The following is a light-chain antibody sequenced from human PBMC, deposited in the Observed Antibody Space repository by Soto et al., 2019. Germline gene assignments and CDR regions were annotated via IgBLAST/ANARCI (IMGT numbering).Light chain of an antibody. V-gene: IGKV3-20*01. CDR3: QPYTSPPWT. J-gene: IGKJ1*01. CDR2: RAS. Sequence: EIVLTQSPGTLSLSLGERATLSCRASQSVPGNYLAWLQQRPGQAPRLLIHRASSRATGIPDRFSGSGSGTDFTLTIRSLEPEDFAVYYCQPYTSPPWTLGQGTTVETK. CDR1: QSVPGNY.